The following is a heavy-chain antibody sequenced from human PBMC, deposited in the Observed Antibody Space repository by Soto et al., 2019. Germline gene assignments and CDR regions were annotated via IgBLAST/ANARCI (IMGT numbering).Heavy chain of an antibody. D-gene: IGHD2-15*01. J-gene: IGHJ6*03. Sequence: QVTLKESGPVLVKPTETLTLTCTVSGFSLSNARMGVSWIRQPPGKALEWLAHIFSNDEKSYSTSLKSRLTISKDTSKSQVVLTMTNMDPVDTATYHCARILSGGSWPDYYYFMDVWGKGTTVSVSS. CDR2: IFSNDEK. V-gene: IGHV2-26*01. CDR1: GFSLSNARMG. CDR3: ARILSGGSWPDYYYFMDV.